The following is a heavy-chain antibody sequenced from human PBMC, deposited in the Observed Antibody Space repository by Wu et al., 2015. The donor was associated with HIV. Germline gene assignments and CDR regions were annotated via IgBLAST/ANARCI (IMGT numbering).Heavy chain of an antibody. V-gene: IGHV1-46*03. CDR1: GYTFTSYY. CDR2: INPSGGST. J-gene: IGHJ6*03. Sequence: QVQLVQSGAEVKKPGASVKVSCKASGYTFTSYYMHWVRQAPGQGLEWMGIINPSGGSTSYAQKFQGRVTMTRDTSTSTVYMELSSLRSEDTAVYYCARDRSVAGTYYYYMDVWGKGTTVTVSS. CDR3: ARDRSVAGTYYYYMDV. D-gene: IGHD6-19*01.